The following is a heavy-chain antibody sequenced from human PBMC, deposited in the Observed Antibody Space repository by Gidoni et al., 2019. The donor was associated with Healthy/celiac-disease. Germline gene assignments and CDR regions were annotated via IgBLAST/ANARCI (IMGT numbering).Heavy chain of an antibody. Sequence: QVQLVESGGGLVKPGGSLGLSCAASGFTFSDYYMSWIRQAPGKGLEWVSYISSSSSYTNYADSVKGRFTISRDNAKNSLYLQMNSLRAEDTAVYYCATYQQRVGAFDIWGQGTMVTVSS. CDR2: ISSSSSYT. CDR3: ATYQQRVGAFDI. V-gene: IGHV3-11*06. CDR1: GFTFSDYY. J-gene: IGHJ3*02. D-gene: IGHD2-2*01.